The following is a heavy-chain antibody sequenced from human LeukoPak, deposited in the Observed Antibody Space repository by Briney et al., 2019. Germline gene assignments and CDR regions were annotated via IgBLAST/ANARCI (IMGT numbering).Heavy chain of an antibody. D-gene: IGHD2-2*01. J-gene: IGHJ4*02. V-gene: IGHV4-59*01. CDR2: IYYSGST. Sequence: ETLSLTCTVAGGSISSYYWSWIRQPPGKGLEWIGYIYYSGSTNFNPSLKSRVTISVATSKNQFSLKLSSVTAADTAVYYCARGGLEYQLLSYFDYWGQGTLVTVSS. CDR3: ARGGLEYQLLSYFDY. CDR1: GGSISSYY.